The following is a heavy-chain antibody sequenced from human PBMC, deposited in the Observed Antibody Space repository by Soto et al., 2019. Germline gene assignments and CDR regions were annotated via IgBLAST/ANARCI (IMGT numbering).Heavy chain of an antibody. D-gene: IGHD3-16*01. CDR1: GFTFSSYG. J-gene: IGHJ6*02. Sequence: QVQLVESGGVVVQPGRSLRLSCAASGFTFSSYGMHWVRQAPGKGLEWVAVISYDGSNKYYADSVKGRFTISRDNSKNTLYLQMNSLRAEDTAVYYCAKDGGFYYYGMDVWGQGTTVTVSS. CDR3: AKDGGFYYYGMDV. V-gene: IGHV3-30*18. CDR2: ISYDGSNK.